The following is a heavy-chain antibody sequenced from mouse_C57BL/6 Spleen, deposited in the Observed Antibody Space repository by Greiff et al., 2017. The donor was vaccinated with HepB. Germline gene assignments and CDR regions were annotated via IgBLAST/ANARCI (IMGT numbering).Heavy chain of an antibody. CDR1: GFTFSDYG. CDR2: ISSGSSTI. D-gene: IGHD2-2*01. V-gene: IGHV5-17*01. J-gene: IGHJ1*03. Sequence: EVKVVDSGGGLVKPGGSLKLSCAASGFTFSDYGMHWVRQAPEKGLEWVAYISSGSSTIYYADTVKGRFTISRDNAKNTLFLQMTSLRSEDTAMYYCAIYYGYDVDWYFDVWGTGTTVTVSS. CDR3: AIYYGYDVDWYFDV.